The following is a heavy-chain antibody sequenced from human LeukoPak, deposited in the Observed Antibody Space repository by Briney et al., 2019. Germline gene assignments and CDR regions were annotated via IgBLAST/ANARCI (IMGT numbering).Heavy chain of an antibody. CDR1: GGPISGYY. Sequence: SETLSLTCTVSGGPISGYYWSWIRQPPGKGLEWIGYIYYSGSTNYNPSLESRVTISVDTSKNQFSLKLSSVTAADTAVYYCARDRSSGWYGANDHWGQGTLVTVSS. CDR2: IYYSGST. D-gene: IGHD6-19*01. V-gene: IGHV4-59*01. CDR3: ARDRSSGWYGANDH. J-gene: IGHJ5*02.